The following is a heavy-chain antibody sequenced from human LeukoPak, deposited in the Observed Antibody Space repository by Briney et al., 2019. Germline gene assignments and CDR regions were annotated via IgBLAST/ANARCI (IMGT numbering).Heavy chain of an antibody. D-gene: IGHD3-3*01. V-gene: IGHV5-51*01. CDR3: ARQNDFRLDY. CDR2: IYPGDSDT. Sequence: GESLKISFKGSGFTFSSYWIGWVRQMPGKGLEWMGIIYPGDSDTRYSPSLQGQVTISVNTSIGTAYLQWSSLKASDTAIYYCARQNDFRLDYWGQGTLSPSPQ. CDR1: GFTFSSYW. J-gene: IGHJ4*02.